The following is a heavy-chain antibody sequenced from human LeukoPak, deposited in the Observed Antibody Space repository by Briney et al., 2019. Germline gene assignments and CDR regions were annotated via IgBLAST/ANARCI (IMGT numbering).Heavy chain of an antibody. CDR3: ARSNKFDP. CDR2: INHSGST. J-gene: IGHJ5*02. V-gene: IGHV4-34*01. CDR1: GGSFSGYY. Sequence: SETLSLTCAVYGGSFSGYYWSWIRQPPGKGLEWIGEINHSGSTNYNPSLKSRVTISVDTSKTQFSLKLGSVTAADTAVYYCARSNKFDPWGQGTLVTVSS.